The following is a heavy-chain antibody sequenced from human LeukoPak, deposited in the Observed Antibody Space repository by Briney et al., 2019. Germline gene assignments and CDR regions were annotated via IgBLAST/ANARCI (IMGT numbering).Heavy chain of an antibody. J-gene: IGHJ2*01. CDR3: ARGNVGIGFYWYFDL. CDR1: GFTFNNYG. V-gene: IGHV3-33*01. Sequence: ERSLRLSCAASGFTFNNYGMHWVRQAPGKGLEWVAVIWYDGSNKYYADSVKGRFTISRDNSKNMLYLQMNSLRAEDTAVYYCARGNVGIGFYWYFDLWGRGTLVTVSS. CDR2: IWYDGSNK. D-gene: IGHD7-27*01.